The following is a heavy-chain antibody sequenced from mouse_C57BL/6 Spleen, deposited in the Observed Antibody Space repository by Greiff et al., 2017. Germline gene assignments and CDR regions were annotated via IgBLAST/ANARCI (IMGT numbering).Heavy chain of an antibody. CDR2: IDPSDSET. D-gene: IGHD2-3*01. CDR1: GYTFTSYW. V-gene: IGHV1-52*01. Sequence: QVQLQQPGAELVRPGSSVKLSCKASGYTFTSYWMHWVKQRPIQGLEWIGNIDPSDSETHYNQKFKDKATLTVDKSSSTAYMQLSSLTSEDSAVYYCARGGLGDGYFDVWGTGTTVTVSS. J-gene: IGHJ1*03. CDR3: ARGGLGDGYFDV.